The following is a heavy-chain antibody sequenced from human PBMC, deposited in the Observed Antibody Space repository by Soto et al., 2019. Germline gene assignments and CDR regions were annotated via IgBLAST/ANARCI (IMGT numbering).Heavy chain of an antibody. Sequence: PSETLSLTCAVSASSISSAYFWGWIRQPPGKGLEWIATIFHTGGTYYNPSLKSRVTISVDTSNNQFSLRLNSVTAADTALYFCARTWLAGGTPADAFDLWGQGTMVTVSS. V-gene: IGHV4-38-2*01. CDR2: IFHTGGT. D-gene: IGHD2-15*01. CDR1: ASSISSAYF. J-gene: IGHJ3*01. CDR3: ARTWLAGGTPADAFDL.